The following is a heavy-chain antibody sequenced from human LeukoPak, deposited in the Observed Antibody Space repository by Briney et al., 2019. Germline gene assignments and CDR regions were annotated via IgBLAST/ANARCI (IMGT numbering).Heavy chain of an antibody. Sequence: GRSLRLSCAASGFTFSSYAMHWVRQAPGKGLEWVAVISYDGSNKYYADSVKGRFTISRDNSKNTLSLQMNSLRAEDTAVYYCARVSEDYSNYIHAFDIWGQGTMVTVSS. J-gene: IGHJ3*02. CDR3: ARVSEDYSNYIHAFDI. CDR1: GFTFSSYA. V-gene: IGHV3-30-3*01. CDR2: ISYDGSNK. D-gene: IGHD4-11*01.